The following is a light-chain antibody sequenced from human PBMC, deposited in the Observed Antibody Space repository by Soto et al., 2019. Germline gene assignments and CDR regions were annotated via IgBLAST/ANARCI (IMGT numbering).Light chain of an antibody. CDR3: QQRSNWIT. J-gene: IGKJ5*01. Sequence: EIVMTQSPATLSVSPGERATLSCRASQSVGNNLAWYQQKPGQAPRLLINNAFNRATGIPARFSGSGSGTDFILTISSLEPEDFAIYYCQQRSNWITFGQGTRLEI. CDR1: QSVGNN. CDR2: NAF. V-gene: IGKV3-11*01.